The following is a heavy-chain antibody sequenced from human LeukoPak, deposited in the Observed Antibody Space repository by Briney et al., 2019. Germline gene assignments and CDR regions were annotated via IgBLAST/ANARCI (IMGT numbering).Heavy chain of an antibody. Sequence: GGSLRLSCAASGFTFSSYAMSWVRQSSGKGLEGVSAIRGGGSSTYYAEFVKGRFTISRDDSKNTLYLQMNSLRAEDTSVYYCAKFYDILTGYFDYWGQGTLVTVSS. CDR3: AKFYDILTGYFDY. CDR2: IRGGGSST. D-gene: IGHD3-9*01. J-gene: IGHJ4*02. CDR1: GFTFSSYA. V-gene: IGHV3-23*01.